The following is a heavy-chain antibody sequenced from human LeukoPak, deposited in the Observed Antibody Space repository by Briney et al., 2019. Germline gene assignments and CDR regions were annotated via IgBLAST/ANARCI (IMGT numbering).Heavy chain of an antibody. V-gene: IGHV4-61*01. CDR1: GGSVSSGSYY. Sequence: SETLSLTCTVSGGSVSSGSYYWSWIRQPPGKGLEWIGYIYYSGSTNYNPSLKSRVTISVGTSKNQFSLKLSSVTAADTAVYYCARSGNMFYYDSSGYIFDYWGQGTLVTVSS. CDR3: ARSGNMFYYDSSGYIFDY. J-gene: IGHJ4*02. D-gene: IGHD3-22*01. CDR2: IYYSGST.